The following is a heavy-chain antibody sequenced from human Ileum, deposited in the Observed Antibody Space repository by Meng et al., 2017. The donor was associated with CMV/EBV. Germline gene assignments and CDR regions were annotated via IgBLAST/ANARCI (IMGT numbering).Heavy chain of an antibody. D-gene: IGHD3-10*01. CDR1: DSVSISTES. V-gene: IGHV6-1*01. Sequence: VHLHQSGPGLVKPSQTLSLTCAGDSVSISTESWNWIRQSPSRGLEWLGRTWYRSKWYYEYAVSVKSRITIIPDTSQNQISLQLNSVTPDDTAVYYCTYGWPLKYWGQGSLVTVSS. J-gene: IGHJ4*02. CDR2: TWYRSKWYY. CDR3: TYGWPLKY.